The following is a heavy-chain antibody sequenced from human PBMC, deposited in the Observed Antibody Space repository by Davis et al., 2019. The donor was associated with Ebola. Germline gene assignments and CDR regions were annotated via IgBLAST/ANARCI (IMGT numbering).Heavy chain of an antibody. D-gene: IGHD6-6*01. J-gene: IGHJ6*02. CDR3: ARETAAYSSSSFVYYYGMDV. CDR1: GFTFSSYG. V-gene: IGHV3-30*03. CDR2: ISYDGSNK. Sequence: PGGSLRLSCAASGFTFSSYGMHWVRQAPGKGLEWVAVISYDGSNKYYADSVKGRFTISRDNSKNTLYLQMNSLRAEDTAVYYCARETAAYSSSSFVYYYGMDVWGQGTTVTVSS.